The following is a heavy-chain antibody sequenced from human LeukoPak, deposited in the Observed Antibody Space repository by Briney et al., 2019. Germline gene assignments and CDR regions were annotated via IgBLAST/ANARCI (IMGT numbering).Heavy chain of an antibody. CDR1: GYTFTGYY. D-gene: IGHD5-24*01. CDR3: ARYRDGYNSY. V-gene: IGHV1-18*04. Sequence: ASVKVSCKASGYTFTGYYMHWVRQAPGQGLEWMGWISAYNGNTNYAQKLQGRVTMTTDTSTSTAYMELRSLRSDDPAVYYCARYRDGYNSYWGQGTLVTVSS. CDR2: ISAYNGNT. J-gene: IGHJ4*02.